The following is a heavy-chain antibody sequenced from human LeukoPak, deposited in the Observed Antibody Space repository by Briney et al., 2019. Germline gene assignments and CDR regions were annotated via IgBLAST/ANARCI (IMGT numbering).Heavy chain of an antibody. CDR2: ISSSGSTI. CDR1: GFTFSSYE. Sequence: GGSLRLSCAASGFTFSSYEMNWVRQAPGKGLEWVSYISSSGSTIYYADSVKGRFTISRDNAKNSLYLQMNSLRAEDTAVYYCASSITMVRGDSYWGQGTLVTVSS. V-gene: IGHV3-48*03. CDR3: ASSITMVRGDSY. J-gene: IGHJ4*02. D-gene: IGHD3-10*01.